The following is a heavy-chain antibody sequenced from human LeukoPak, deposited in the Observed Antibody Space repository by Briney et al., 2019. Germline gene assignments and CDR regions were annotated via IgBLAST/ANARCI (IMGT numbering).Heavy chain of an antibody. J-gene: IGHJ4*02. CDR2: IYYSGDT. V-gene: IGHV4-59*12. Sequence: SETLSLACTVSGGPISSYYWSWIRQPPGKGLEWIGYIYYSGDTNSNPSLKSRVAISLDRSTNHFSLKLSSVTAADTAVYYCAREIIADNYYDSSGYRHPLDGLFDYWGQGTLVTVSS. CDR3: AREIIADNYYDSSGYRHPLDGLFDY. D-gene: IGHD3-22*01. CDR1: GGPISSYY.